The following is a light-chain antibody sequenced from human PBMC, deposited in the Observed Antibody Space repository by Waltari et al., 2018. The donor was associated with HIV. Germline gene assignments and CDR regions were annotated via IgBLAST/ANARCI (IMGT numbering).Light chain of an antibody. V-gene: IGLV1-51*02. CDR3: GTWDSSLSAMV. Sequence: QSVLTQPPSVSAAPGQTVTISCSGSSSNIANNYVFWYQQLPGTAPKLLIYETNRRPSGIPDRFSVSKSGTSATLGISGLQTGDEADYSCGTWDSSLSAMVFGGGTKLTVL. CDR2: ETN. J-gene: IGLJ2*01. CDR1: SSNIANNY.